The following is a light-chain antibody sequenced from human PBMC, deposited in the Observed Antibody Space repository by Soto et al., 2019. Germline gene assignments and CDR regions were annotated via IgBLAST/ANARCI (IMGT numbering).Light chain of an antibody. Sequence: DIQMTQSPTSLSASVGGRASITFRASQNIYTYLNWYQHNPGEAPKLLIYAASHLQSGVPSRFSGSGSGTHFTLAISGLLPEAFTNSYCQQSRSPPITFGGGTKVE. J-gene: IGKJ4*01. CDR3: QQSRSPPIT. CDR1: QNIYTY. V-gene: IGKV1-39*01. CDR2: AAS.